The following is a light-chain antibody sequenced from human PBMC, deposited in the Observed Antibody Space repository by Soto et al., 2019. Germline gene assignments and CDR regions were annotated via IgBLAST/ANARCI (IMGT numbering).Light chain of an antibody. CDR3: SSYTTSNSYV. J-gene: IGLJ1*01. V-gene: IGLV2-14*03. CDR2: AVS. CDR1: SSDIGNYNY. Sequence: QSVLTQPASVSGSSGQSITISCTGTSSDIGNYNYVSWYQQHPGKAPKLMISAVSNRPSGVSSRFSGSKSGNTASLTISGLQADDEADYYCSSYTTSNSYVFGPGTNVTV.